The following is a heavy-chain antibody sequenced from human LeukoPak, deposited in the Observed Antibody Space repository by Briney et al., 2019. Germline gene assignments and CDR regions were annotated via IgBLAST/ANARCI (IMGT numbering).Heavy chain of an antibody. D-gene: IGHD5-24*01. CDR2: IIPIFGTA. Sequence: GASVKVSCKASGGTFSSYAISWVRQAPGQGLEWMEGIIPIFGTANYAQKFQGRVTITADESTSTAYMELSSLRSEDTAVYYCAILEMATIGDYWGQGTLVTVSS. CDR1: GGTFSSYA. CDR3: AILEMATIGDY. V-gene: IGHV1-69*13. J-gene: IGHJ4*02.